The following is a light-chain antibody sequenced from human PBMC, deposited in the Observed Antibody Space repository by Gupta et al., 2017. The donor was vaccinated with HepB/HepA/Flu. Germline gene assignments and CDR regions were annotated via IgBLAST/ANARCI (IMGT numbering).Light chain of an antibody. CDR2: AAS. CDR1: QSISSY. Sequence: DIQMTQSPSSLSASVGDRVTITCRASQSISSYLNWYQQKPGKAPKLLIYAASSWQSGVPSRFSGSGSGTDFTLTISSLQPEDFATYYCQQCYSTPLTFGGGTKVEIK. J-gene: IGKJ4*01. V-gene: IGKV1-39*01. CDR3: QQCYSTPLT.